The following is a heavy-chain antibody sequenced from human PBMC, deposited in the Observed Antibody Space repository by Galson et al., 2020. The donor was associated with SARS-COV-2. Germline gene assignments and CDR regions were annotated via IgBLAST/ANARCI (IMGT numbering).Heavy chain of an antibody. CDR2: IRTKVNSYTT. J-gene: IGHJ6*02. CDR3: TRVEGGMDV. V-gene: IGHV3-73*01. Sequence: GGSLRLSCAASGFTFSGSAIHWVRQASGKGLEWVGRIRTKVNSYTTSYAASVKGRFTISRDDSKNTAYLQMNSLETEDTAVYYCTRVEGGMDVWGQGTTVTVS. CDR1: GFTFSGSA.